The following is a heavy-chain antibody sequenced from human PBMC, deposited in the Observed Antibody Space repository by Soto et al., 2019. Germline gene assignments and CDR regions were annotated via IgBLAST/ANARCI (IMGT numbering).Heavy chain of an antibody. J-gene: IGHJ4*02. CDR3: AHRDGYNYYHFEY. CDR2: IFWDDDK. Sequence: QITLKESGPTLVKPTQTLTLTCTFSGFSLSTSGVDVGWVRQPPGKALTWLALIFWDDDKDYSPSLKSRVTRPKDTSKNQVVLTMTNMYPVDTATYYCAHRDGYNYYHFEYWGQGTLVTVSS. CDR1: GFSLSTSGVD. V-gene: IGHV2-5*02. D-gene: IGHD5-12*01.